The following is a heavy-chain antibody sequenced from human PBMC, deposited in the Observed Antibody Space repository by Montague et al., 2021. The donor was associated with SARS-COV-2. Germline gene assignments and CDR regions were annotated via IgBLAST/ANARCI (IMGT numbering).Heavy chain of an antibody. D-gene: IGHD3-9*01. CDR2: ISSSSSCI. Sequence: SLRLSCAASGFTFSSYSMNWVRQAPGKGLEWVSSISSSSSCIYYADSVKGRFTISRDNAKNSLYLQMNSLRAEDTAVYYCARDPYYDILTGYYNYWGQGTLVTVSS. J-gene: IGHJ4*02. V-gene: IGHV3-21*01. CDR3: ARDPYYDILTGYYNY. CDR1: GFTFSSYS.